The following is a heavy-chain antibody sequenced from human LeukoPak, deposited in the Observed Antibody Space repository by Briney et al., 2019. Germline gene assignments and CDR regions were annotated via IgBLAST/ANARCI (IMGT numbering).Heavy chain of an antibody. D-gene: IGHD2-2*01. V-gene: IGHV4-39*01. CDR1: GGSISSSSYY. CDR2: IYYSGST. J-gene: IGHJ4*02. CDR3: ARHLGYCSSTSCQPYYFDY. Sequence: SETLSLTFTLSGGSISSSSYYWGWIRQPPGKGLEWIGSIYYSGSTYYNPSLKSRVTISVDTSKNQFSLKLSSVTAADTAVYYCARHLGYCSSTSCQPYYFDYWGQGTLVTVSS.